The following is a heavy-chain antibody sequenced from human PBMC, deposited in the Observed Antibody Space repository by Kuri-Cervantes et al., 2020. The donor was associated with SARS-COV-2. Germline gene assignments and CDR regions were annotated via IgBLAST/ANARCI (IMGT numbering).Heavy chain of an antibody. D-gene: IGHD3-3*01. Sequence: GESLKISCAASGFTFSSYSMNWVRQAPGKGLEWVSSISSSSSYIYYADSVKGRFTISRDNAKNSLYLQMNSLRAEDTAVYYCARDARTTYSDFWSGYYTGVGMDVWAQGTTVTVSS. CDR3: ARDARTTYSDFWSGYYTGVGMDV. J-gene: IGHJ6*02. CDR2: ISSSSSYI. V-gene: IGHV3-21*01. CDR1: GFTFSSYS.